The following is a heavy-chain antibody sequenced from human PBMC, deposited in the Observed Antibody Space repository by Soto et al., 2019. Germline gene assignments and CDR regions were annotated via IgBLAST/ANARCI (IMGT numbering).Heavy chain of an antibody. J-gene: IGHJ6*02. V-gene: IGHV1-69*13. D-gene: IGHD3-3*01. CDR1: GGTFSSYA. CDR3: ARVGAGGFYYYYGMDV. CDR2: IIPIFGTA. Sequence: ASVKVSCKASGGTFSSYAISWVRQAPGQRLEWMGGIIPIFGTANYAQKFQGRVTITADESTSTAYMELSSLRSEDTAVYYCARVGAGGFYYYYGMDVWGQGTTVTVSS.